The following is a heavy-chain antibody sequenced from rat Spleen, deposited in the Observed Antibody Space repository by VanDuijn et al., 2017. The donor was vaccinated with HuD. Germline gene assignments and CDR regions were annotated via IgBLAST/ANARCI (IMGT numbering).Heavy chain of an antibody. CDR2: ISAGGDNT. Sequence: EVQLVETGGGLVQPGRSLKLSCSASGFTFSDYTMAWVRQAPTKGLEWVAYISAGGDNTYYRDSVKGRFTISRDNAKSTLYLQMDSLTSEDTATYYCATGPRILRLDWFAYWGQGTLVTVSS. V-gene: IGHV5S23*01. D-gene: IGHD1-6*01. J-gene: IGHJ3*01. CDR3: ATGPRILRLDWFAY. CDR1: GFTFSDYT.